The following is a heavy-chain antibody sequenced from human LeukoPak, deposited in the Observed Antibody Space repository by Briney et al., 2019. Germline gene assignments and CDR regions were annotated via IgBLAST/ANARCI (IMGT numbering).Heavy chain of an antibody. CDR1: GFTFSSYA. J-gene: IGHJ4*02. CDR2: ISGSGGST. Sequence: GGSLRLSCAASGFTFSSYAMSWVRQAPGKGLEWVSAISGSGGSTYYADSVKGRFTISRDNSKNTLYLQMNSLRAEDTAVYYCAKFSGPLTKWYPFDYWGQGTLVTVSS. CDR3: AKFSGPLTKWYPFDY. V-gene: IGHV3-23*01. D-gene: IGHD2-2*01.